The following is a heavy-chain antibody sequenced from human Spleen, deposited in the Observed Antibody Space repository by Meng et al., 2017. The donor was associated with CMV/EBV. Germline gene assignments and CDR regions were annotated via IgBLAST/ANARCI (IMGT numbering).Heavy chain of an antibody. D-gene: IGHD2-2*01. V-gene: IGHV1-18*01. J-gene: IGHJ4*02. CDR1: GYTFSDYG. CDR3: AREGKIPAAMAPDY. Sequence: ASVKVSCKASGYTFSDYGISWVRQAPGQRPEWMGWISAYSGNIKYAERFQGRVSMTTDTSTSTAYMELGGLRSDDTAVYYCAREGKIPAAMAPDYWGQGTLVTVSS. CDR2: ISAYSGNI.